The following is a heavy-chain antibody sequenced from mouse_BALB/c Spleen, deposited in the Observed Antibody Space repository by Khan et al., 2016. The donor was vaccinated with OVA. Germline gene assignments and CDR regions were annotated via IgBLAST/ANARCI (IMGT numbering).Heavy chain of an antibody. CDR3: ARGAYYRYDGYFDV. CDR2: IITNNGGT. CDR1: GYTFTEYT. J-gene: IGHJ1*01. D-gene: IGHD2-14*01. V-gene: IGHV1-18*01. Sequence: EVKLQESGPELVKPGASVKISCKTSGYTFTEYTMHWVQQSHGKSLEWIGGIITNNGGTRYNQKFKGKATLTVDKSSRTAYMEFRSLTSEDSAVYYCARGAYYRYDGYFDVWGAGTTVTVSS.